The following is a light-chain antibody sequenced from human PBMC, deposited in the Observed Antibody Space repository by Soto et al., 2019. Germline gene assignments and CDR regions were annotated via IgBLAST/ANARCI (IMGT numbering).Light chain of an antibody. Sequence: DIQMTQSPSTLSASVGDRVSITCRASQGISAWLAWYQQKPGKAPKLLIFDASILNGGVASRFSGSGSGTEFTLIISTLQPDDFATYYCQQYGSYPRTFGQGTTLDIK. CDR1: QGISAW. CDR2: DAS. CDR3: QQYGSYPRT. V-gene: IGKV1-5*01. J-gene: IGKJ1*01.